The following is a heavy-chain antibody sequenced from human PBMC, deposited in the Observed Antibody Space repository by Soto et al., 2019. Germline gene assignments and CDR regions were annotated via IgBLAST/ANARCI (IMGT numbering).Heavy chain of an antibody. D-gene: IGHD3-22*01. V-gene: IGHV1-18*01. CDR3: EGDYYDSSGGGY. CDR2: ISAYNGNT. CDR1: GYTFTSYG. Sequence: QVQLVQSGAEVKKPGASVKVSCKASGYTFTSYGISWVRQAPGQGLEWMGWISAYNGNTTYAQKLQGRVTMTTDTSTRTAYMELRRLTSDDKAVYYCEGDYYDSSGGGYWGQGTLVTVSS. J-gene: IGHJ4*02.